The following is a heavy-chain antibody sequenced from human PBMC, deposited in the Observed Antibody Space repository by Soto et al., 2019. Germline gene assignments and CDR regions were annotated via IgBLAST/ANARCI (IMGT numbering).Heavy chain of an antibody. Sequence: QITLKESGPALVRPAKTLTLTCAFSGFSLTTYDMGVAWIRQPQGKALEWLALIYWDDDKRYSPSLTDRLAVSKDTSRNQVVLTITNLDPGDTATYFCAHAGDYDLVTFDHWGPGILVTVSS. J-gene: IGHJ4*02. D-gene: IGHD2-21*02. CDR1: GFSLTTYDMG. CDR3: AHAGDYDLVTFDH. CDR2: IYWDDDK. V-gene: IGHV2-5*02.